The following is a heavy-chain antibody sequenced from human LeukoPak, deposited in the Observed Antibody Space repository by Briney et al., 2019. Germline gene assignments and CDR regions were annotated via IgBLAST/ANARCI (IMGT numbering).Heavy chain of an antibody. CDR2: IIPIFGTA. Sequence: SVKVSCKASGGTFSSYAISWVRQAPGQGLEWMGGIIPIFGTANYAQKFQGRVTITADESTSTAYMELSSLRSEDTAVYYCASQFGVIVGAKEYYYYYMDVWGKGTTVTVSS. J-gene: IGHJ6*03. CDR1: GGTFSSYA. V-gene: IGHV1-69*13. CDR3: ASQFGVIVGAKEYYYYYMDV. D-gene: IGHD1-26*01.